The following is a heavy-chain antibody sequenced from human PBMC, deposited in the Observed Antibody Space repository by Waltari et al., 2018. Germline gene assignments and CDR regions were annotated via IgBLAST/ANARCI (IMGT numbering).Heavy chain of an antibody. CDR1: GGSISSSSYY. CDR2: IYYSGST. J-gene: IGHJ6*03. Sequence: QLQLQESGPGLVKPSETLSLTCTVSGGSISSSSYYWGWIRQPPGNGLEWIGSIYYSGSTYNNPSSKSRVTISVDTSRNQFSLKLSLVTAADTAVYYCARHRADYYGSGVRVGYYYMDVWGKGTTVTVSS. CDR3: ARHRADYYGSGVRVGYYYMDV. V-gene: IGHV4-39*01. D-gene: IGHD3-10*01.